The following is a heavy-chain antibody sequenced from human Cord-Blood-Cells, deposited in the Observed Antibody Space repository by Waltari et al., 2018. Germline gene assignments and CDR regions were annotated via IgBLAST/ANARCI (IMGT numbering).Heavy chain of an antibody. V-gene: IGHV1-18*01. D-gene: IGHD3-10*02. CDR2: ISAYNGNT. CDR1: GYTFTSYG. Sequence: QVQLVQSGAEVKKPGASVKVSCKASGYTFTSYGISWVRQAPGQGLEWMGWISAYNGNTNYAQKLQGRVTMTTDTSTSTAYMELRSLRSDDTAVYYCARDHFELIGSGSYLVAAFDIWGQGTMVTVSS. CDR3: ARDHFELIGSGSYLVAAFDI. J-gene: IGHJ3*02.